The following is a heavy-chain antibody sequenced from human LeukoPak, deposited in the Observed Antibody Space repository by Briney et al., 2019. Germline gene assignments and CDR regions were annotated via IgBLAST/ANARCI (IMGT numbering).Heavy chain of an antibody. V-gene: IGHV3-33*01. J-gene: IGHJ6*02. Sequence: GGSLRLSCAASGFTFSSYGMHWVRQAPGKGLEWVAVIWYDGSNKYYADSVKGRFTISRDNSKNTLYLQMNSLRAEDTAVYYCATKLGRYFQTVYGMDVWGQGTTVTVSS. CDR3: ATKLGRYFQTVYGMDV. CDR2: IWYDGSNK. D-gene: IGHD3-9*01. CDR1: GFTFSSYG.